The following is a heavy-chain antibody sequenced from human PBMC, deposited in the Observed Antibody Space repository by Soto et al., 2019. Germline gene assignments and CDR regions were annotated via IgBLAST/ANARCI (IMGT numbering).Heavy chain of an antibody. V-gene: IGHV1-46*01. D-gene: IGHD3-10*01. Sequence: AVSVKVACKASGYTFTSYGISWVLQAPGQGLEWMGIINPSGGSTSYAQKFQGRVTMTRDTSTSTVYMELSSLRSEDTAVYYCARDYTYYYGSGPSQTSPYYYYGMDVWGQGTTVTVSS. CDR1: GYTFTSYG. CDR3: ARDYTYYYGSGPSQTSPYYYYGMDV. CDR2: INPSGGST. J-gene: IGHJ6*02.